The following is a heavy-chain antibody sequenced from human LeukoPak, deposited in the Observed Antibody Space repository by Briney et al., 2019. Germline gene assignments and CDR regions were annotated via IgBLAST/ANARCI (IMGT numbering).Heavy chain of an antibody. D-gene: IGHD1-1*01. Sequence: PGGSLRLSCAASGFTFSSYEMNWVRQAPGKGLEWVSYISSSGSTIYYADSVKGRFTISRDNSKNTLSLQMNSLRPEDTAVYYCAKGNWNDALGYFDYWGQGTLVTVSS. V-gene: IGHV3-48*03. CDR1: GFTFSSYE. J-gene: IGHJ4*02. CDR2: ISSSGSTI. CDR3: AKGNWNDALGYFDY.